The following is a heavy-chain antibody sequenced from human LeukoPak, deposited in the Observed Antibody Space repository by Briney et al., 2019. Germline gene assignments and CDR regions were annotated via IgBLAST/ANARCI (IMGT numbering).Heavy chain of an antibody. CDR3: ARDQHLAHFGYYYYYMDV. D-gene: IGHD3-3*01. CDR2: IYYSVST. CDR1: GGSISSSSCY. Sequence: SETLSLTCTVSGGSISSSSCYWGWIRQPPGKGLEWIGSIYYSVSTYYNPSLKSRVTISVDTSKNQFSLKLSSVTAADTAVYYCARDQHLAHFGYYYYYMDVWGKGTTVTVSS. J-gene: IGHJ6*03. V-gene: IGHV4-39*07.